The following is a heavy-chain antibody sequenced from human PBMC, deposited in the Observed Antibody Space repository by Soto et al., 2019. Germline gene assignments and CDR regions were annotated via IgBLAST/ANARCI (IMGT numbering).Heavy chain of an antibody. CDR2: IYYSWST. CDR3: ARNGAGYSYGYSLDY. J-gene: IGHJ4*02. V-gene: IGHV4-31*03. Sequence: SETLSLTCTVSGGSISSGGYYWSWIRQHPGKGLEWIGYIYYSWSTYYNPSLKSRVTISVDTSKNQFSLKLSSVTAADTAVYYCARNGAGYSYGYSLDYWGQGTLVTVSS. CDR1: GGSISSGGYY. D-gene: IGHD5-18*01.